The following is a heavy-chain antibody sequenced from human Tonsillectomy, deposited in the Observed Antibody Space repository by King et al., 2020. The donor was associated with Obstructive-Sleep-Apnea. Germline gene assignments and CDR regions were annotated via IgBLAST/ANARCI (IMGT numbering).Heavy chain of an antibody. Sequence: VQLVESGGGLFQPGGSLRLSCAASGFDFSNFWMHWVRQAPGKGLVWVARINIDGSKTDYADFVKGRFTVSRDDAKNTLYLQMDILRAEDTAVYYCTRGGAFPSGTYVFDSWGQGTLVTVSS. CDR3: TRGGAFPSGTYVFDS. CDR2: INIDGSKT. V-gene: IGHV3-74*02. D-gene: IGHD3-10*01. CDR1: GFDFSNFW. J-gene: IGHJ4*02.